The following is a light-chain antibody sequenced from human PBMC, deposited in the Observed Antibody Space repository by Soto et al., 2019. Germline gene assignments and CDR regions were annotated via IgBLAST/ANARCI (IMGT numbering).Light chain of an antibody. CDR3: QQYGSSPQVT. Sequence: EIVMPQSPATLSVSPGERATLSCRSSQSVNIYLAWYQQTPGQAPRLLIFGASSRATGIPDRSSGSGSGTDFTLTISRLEPEDLAVYDGQQYGSSPQVTCGQGTRLEIK. V-gene: IGKV3-20*01. J-gene: IGKJ5*01. CDR1: QSVNIY. CDR2: GAS.